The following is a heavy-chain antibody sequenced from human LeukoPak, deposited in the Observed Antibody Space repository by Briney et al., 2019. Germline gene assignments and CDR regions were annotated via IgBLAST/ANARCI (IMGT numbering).Heavy chain of an antibody. Sequence: SETLSLTCAVYGGSFSGYYWSWIRQPPGKGLEWIGEINHSGSTNYNPSLKSRVTISVDTSKNQFSLKLSSVTAADTAVYYCATSSAYYDFWSXXXDYWGQGTLVTVSS. V-gene: IGHV4-34*01. CDR2: INHSGST. CDR1: GGSFSGYY. CDR3: ATSSAYYDFWSXXXDY. D-gene: IGHD3-3*01. J-gene: IGHJ4*02.